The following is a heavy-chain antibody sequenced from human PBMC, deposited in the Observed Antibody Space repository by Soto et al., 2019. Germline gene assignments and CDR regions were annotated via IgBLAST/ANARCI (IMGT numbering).Heavy chain of an antibody. CDR3: ARGYLYYFDY. CDR2: ISYDGSNK. D-gene: IGHD2-2*02. Sequence: PGGSLRLSCAASGFNFSTYAMHWGRQAPGKGLEWVAVISYDGSNKYYADTVKGRFTISRDNSKNTLYLQMNSLRAEDTAVYYCARGYLYYFDYWGQGTLVTVSS. CDR1: GFNFSTYA. V-gene: IGHV3-30-3*01. J-gene: IGHJ4*02.